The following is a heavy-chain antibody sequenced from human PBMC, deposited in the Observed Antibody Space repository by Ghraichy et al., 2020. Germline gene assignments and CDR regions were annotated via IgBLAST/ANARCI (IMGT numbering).Heavy chain of an antibody. CDR1: GFTFSSYA. J-gene: IGHJ5*02. V-gene: IGHV3-23*01. CDR2: ISGSGGST. Sequence: GGSLRLSCAASGFTFSSYAMSWVRQAPGKGLEWVSAISGSGGSTYYADSVKGRFTISRDNSKNTLYLQMNSLRAEDTAVYYCAKVIDGGYDSAWFDPWGQGTLVTVSS. CDR3: AKVIDGGYDSAWFDP. D-gene: IGHD5-12*01.